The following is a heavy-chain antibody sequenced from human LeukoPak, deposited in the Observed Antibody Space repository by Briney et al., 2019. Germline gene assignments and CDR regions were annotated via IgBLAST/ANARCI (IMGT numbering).Heavy chain of an antibody. Sequence: GGSLRLSCAASGFSFDDYAMHWVRQAPGKGLEWVCHIRGDGGRTYYVDSVKGRFTISRDNSKNSLYLQMNSLRTEDTAFYYCAKDSMSAYWGQGTLVTVSS. CDR3: AKDSMSAY. CDR1: GFSFDDYA. CDR2: IRGDGGRT. V-gene: IGHV3-43*02. D-gene: IGHD2/OR15-2a*01. J-gene: IGHJ4*02.